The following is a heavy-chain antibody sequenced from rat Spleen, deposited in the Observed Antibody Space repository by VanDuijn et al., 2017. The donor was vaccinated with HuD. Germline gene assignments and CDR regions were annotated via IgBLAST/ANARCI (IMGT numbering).Heavy chain of an antibody. CDR1: GFSFSTYG. J-gene: IGHJ3*01. CDR2: ISTGGSST. Sequence: EVKLVESGGGLVQPGRSLKLSCAASGFSFSTYGMAWVRQAPTKGLEWVASISTGGSSTYYRDSVKGRFTISRDNAKSTLYLQMDSLRSEDTATYYCTTENYWFAYWGQGTLVTVSS. CDR3: TTENYWFAY. D-gene: IGHD1-10*01. V-gene: IGHV5-27*01.